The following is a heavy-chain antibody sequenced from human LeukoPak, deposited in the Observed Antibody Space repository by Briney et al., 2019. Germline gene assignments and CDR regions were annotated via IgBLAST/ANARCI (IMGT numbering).Heavy chain of an antibody. CDR1: GFTITDYG. CDR3: AQGYSSGWYPY. D-gene: IGHD6-19*01. J-gene: IGHJ4*02. V-gene: IGHV3-23*01. CDR2: ISVSGDTR. Sequence: GGSLRLSCAVSGFTITDYGMSWVRQAPGKGLEWVSAISVSGDTRYYADSVKGRFIISRDNSRNTLYLQINSLRAEDTALYYCAQGYSSGWYPYWGQGTLVTVSS.